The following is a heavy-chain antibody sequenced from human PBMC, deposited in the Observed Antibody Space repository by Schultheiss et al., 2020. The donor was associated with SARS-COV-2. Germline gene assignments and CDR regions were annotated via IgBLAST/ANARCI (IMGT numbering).Heavy chain of an antibody. CDR1: GFTFSSFG. J-gene: IGHJ4*02. V-gene: IGHV3-30*03. D-gene: IGHD3-16*01. Sequence: GGSLRLSCAASGFTFSSFGIHWVRQAPGKGLEWVALISYDGRKEYYADSVKGRFTISRDNSKNTMYLQMNSLRAEDTAVYYCAIGLKSTYYDYVWGSPDLDYWGQGTLVTVSS. CDR2: ISYDGRKE. CDR3: AIGLKSTYYDYVWGSPDLDY.